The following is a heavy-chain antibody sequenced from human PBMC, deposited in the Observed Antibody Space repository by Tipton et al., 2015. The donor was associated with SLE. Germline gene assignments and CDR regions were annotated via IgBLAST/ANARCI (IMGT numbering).Heavy chain of an antibody. CDR1: GGSISSYY. J-gene: IGHJ3*02. Sequence: TLSLTCTVSGGSISSYYWSWIRQPPGKGLEWIGYIYYSGSTNYNPSLKSRVTMSVDTSKNQFSLKLSSVTAADTAVYYCARVGYYYDSSGYYWLAFDIWGQGTMVTASS. CDR2: IYYSGST. V-gene: IGHV4-59*12. CDR3: ARVGYYYDSSGYYWLAFDI. D-gene: IGHD3-22*01.